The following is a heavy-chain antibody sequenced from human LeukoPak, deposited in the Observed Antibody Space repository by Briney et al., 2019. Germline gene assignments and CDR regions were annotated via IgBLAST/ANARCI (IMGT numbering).Heavy chain of an antibody. J-gene: IGHJ4*02. CDR3: ARLYSGYDRFDY. CDR1: GGSISSNNW. Sequence: SETLSLTCAVSGGSISSNNWWGWVRQPPGKGLEWIGEIYHSGSPNYNPSLKSRVTISVDTSKNQFSLKLSSVTAADTAVYYCARLYSGYDRFDYWGQGTLVTVSS. D-gene: IGHD5-12*01. CDR2: IYHSGSP. V-gene: IGHV4-4*02.